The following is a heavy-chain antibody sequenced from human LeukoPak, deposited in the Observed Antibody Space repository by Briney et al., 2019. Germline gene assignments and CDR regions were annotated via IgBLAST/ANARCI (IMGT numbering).Heavy chain of an antibody. V-gene: IGHV4-59*07. D-gene: IGHD3-10*01. J-gene: IGHJ4*02. CDR2: IYYSGST. CDR3: ARVVYSGSWGYFDY. Sequence: SDTLSLTCTVSGGSMSTYYWSWIRQSPGKGLEWIGYIYYSGSTSYNPSLKSRLPISIDTSKTQFYLKLSSVTAADTAVYYCARVVYSGSWGYFDYWGQGILVTVSS. CDR1: GGSMSTYY.